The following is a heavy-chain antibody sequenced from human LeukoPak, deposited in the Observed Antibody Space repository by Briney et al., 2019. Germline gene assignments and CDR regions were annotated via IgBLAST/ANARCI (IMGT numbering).Heavy chain of an antibody. CDR1: GASVGSAGYY. V-gene: IGHV4-61*08. D-gene: IGHD1-26*01. Sequence: PETLSLTCTVSGASVGSAGYYWSWIRQPPGGGLEWIGYIYYISNTNYNPSLKSRVTMSVDPSKNQFSLKLNSVTAADTAVYYCARTQSQSGSYRYYFGYWGQGTLVTVSS. CDR2: IYYISNT. J-gene: IGHJ4*02. CDR3: ARTQSQSGSYRYYFGY.